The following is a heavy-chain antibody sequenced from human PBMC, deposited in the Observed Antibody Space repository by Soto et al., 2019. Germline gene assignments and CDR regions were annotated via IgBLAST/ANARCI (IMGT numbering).Heavy chain of an antibody. D-gene: IGHD1-7*01. V-gene: IGHV4-31*03. J-gene: IGHJ6*02. CDR2: IYYSGST. CDR3: ARDYNWNFVGLGMDV. CDR1: GGSISSGGYY. Sequence: QVQLQESGPGLVKPSQTLSLTCTVSGGSISSGGYYWSWIRQHPGKGLEWIGYIYYSGSTYYNPSLKSRVTISVDTSKNQFSLELSSVTAADTAVYYCARDYNWNFVGLGMDVWGQGTTVTVSS.